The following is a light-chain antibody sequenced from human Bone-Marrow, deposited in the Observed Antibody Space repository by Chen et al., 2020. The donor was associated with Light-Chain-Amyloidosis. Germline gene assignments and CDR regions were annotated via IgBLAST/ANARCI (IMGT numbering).Light chain of an antibody. CDR2: RDT. V-gene: IGLV3-25*03. J-gene: IGLJ2*01. CDR1: DLPTKY. CDR3: QSADSSGTYEVT. Sequence: SYELTQPPSVSVSPGQTARITCSGDDLPTKYAYWYQQKPGQAPVLVIHRDTERPSGISERFSGSSSGTTATLTISGVQAGDEADYHCQSADSSGTYEVTFGGGTKLTVL.